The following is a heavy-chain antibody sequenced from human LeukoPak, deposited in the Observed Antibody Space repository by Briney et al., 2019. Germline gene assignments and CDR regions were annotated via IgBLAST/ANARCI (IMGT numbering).Heavy chain of an antibody. CDR3: ARDLPADGIDY. CDR1: GFTFSSYW. J-gene: IGHJ4*02. CDR2: INSAGSST. Sequence: GGSLRLSCAASGFTFSSYWLHWVRQAPGKGLVWISRINSAGSSTNYADSVKGRFTISRDNTKNTLFLQMNSLRAEDTAVYYCARDLPADGIDYWGQGTLVTVSS. V-gene: IGHV3-74*01.